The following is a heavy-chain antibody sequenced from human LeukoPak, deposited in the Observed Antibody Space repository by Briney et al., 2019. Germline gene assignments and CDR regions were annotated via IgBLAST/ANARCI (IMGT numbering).Heavy chain of an antibody. J-gene: IGHJ3*02. CDR1: GYTFTSYA. CDR2: INTNTGNP. Sequence: ASVKVSCKASGYTFTSYAMNWVRQAPGQGLEWMGWINTNTGNPTYAQGFTGRFVISLDTSVSTAYLQICSLKAEDTAVYYCAIDGSGAKGAFDIWGQGTMVTVSS. V-gene: IGHV7-4-1*01. D-gene: IGHD3-10*01. CDR3: AIDGSGAKGAFDI.